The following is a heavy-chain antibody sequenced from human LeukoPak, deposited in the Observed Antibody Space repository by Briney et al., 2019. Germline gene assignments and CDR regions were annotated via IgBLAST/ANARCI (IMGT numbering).Heavy chain of an antibody. V-gene: IGHV4-39*01. CDR2: IYYSGST. CDR1: GGSISSSSYY. J-gene: IGHJ4*03. D-gene: IGHD5-24*01. CDR3: ARHEMATTYFDY. Sequence: PSETLSLTCTVSGGSISSSSYYWGWIRQPPGKGLEWIGSIYYSGSTYYNPSLKSRVTISVDTSKNQFSLKLSSVTAADTAVYYCARHEMATTYFDYWGKGTTVTISS.